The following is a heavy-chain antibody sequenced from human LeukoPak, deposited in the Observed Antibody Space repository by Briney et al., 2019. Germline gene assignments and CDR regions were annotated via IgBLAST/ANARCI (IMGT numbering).Heavy chain of an antibody. D-gene: IGHD3-22*01. CDR1: GYTFTGYY. CDR2: INPNSGGT. CDR3: ARLDYYDSSGYYISQH. Sequence: ASVKASCKASGYTFTGYYMHWVRQAPGQGLEWMGRINPNSGGTNYAQKFQGRVTMTRDTSISTAYMELSRLRSDDTAVYYCARLDYYDSSGYYISQHWGQGTLVTVSS. V-gene: IGHV1-2*06. J-gene: IGHJ1*01.